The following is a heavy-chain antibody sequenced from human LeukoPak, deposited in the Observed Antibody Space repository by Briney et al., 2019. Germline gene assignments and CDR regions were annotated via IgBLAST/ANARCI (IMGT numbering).Heavy chain of an antibody. CDR2: NSLIFGTA. D-gene: IGHD5-24*01. CDR1: GGTFTTHA. CDR3: AFNKRYALNSHFDS. V-gene: IGHV1-69*05. Sequence: SVKVACKTPGGTFTTHAIHWVRHAPLQGRDWIGANSLIFGTAKYAQKFKYSVTITTDESLRTACWKGRGLTSDDTAVYYFAFNKRYALNSHFDSWGQGTLVTVSS. J-gene: IGHJ4*01.